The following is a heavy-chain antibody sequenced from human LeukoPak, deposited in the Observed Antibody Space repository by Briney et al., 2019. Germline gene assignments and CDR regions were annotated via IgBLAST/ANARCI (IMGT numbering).Heavy chain of an antibody. CDR2: IWYDGSNK. D-gene: IGHD2-2*01. J-gene: IGHJ5*02. CDR3: ARDLQGQKGPMPSPS. CDR1: GFTFSSYG. V-gene: IGHV3-33*01. Sequence: PGRSLRLSCAASGFTFSSYGMHWVRQAPGKGLEWVAVIWYDGSNKYYGDSVKGRFTITRDNSKNTLYLQMNSLRAEDTAMYYCARDLQGQKGPMPSPSWGQGTVVTVSS.